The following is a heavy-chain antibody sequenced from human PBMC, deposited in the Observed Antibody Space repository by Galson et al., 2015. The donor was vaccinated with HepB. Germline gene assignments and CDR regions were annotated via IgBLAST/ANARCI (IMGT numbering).Heavy chain of an antibody. CDR1: GFSLSTKGMC. J-gene: IGHJ6*02. CDR2: IDWENNK. D-gene: IGHD6-19*01. CDR3: ARNKQWLVPNYYYYYGMDV. Sequence: PALVKPTQTLTLTCTFSGFSLSTKGMCVSWIRQPPGKALEFLARIDWENNKYYSTSLKTSLTVSRDTSKNQVVLTMTNMDPVDTATYFCARNKQWLVPNYYYYYGMDVWGQGTTVTVSS. V-gene: IGHV2-70*11.